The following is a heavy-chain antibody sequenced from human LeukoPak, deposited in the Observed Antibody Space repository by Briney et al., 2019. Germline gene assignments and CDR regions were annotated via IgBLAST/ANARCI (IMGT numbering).Heavy chain of an antibody. D-gene: IGHD6-13*01. CDR1: GGSFSGYY. J-gene: IGHJ5*02. CDR2: INHSGST. CDR3: ARRYRSRQQLLRIVYNWFDP. V-gene: IGHV4-34*01. Sequence: SETLSLTCAVYGGSFSGYYWSWIRQPPGKGLEWIGEINHSGSTNYNPSPKSRVTISVDTSKNQVSLKLSSVTPADTAVYYCARRYRSRQQLLRIVYNWFDPWGQGNLVTVSS.